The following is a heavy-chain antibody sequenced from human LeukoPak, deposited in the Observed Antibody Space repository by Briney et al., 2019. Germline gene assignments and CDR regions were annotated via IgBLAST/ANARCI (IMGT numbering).Heavy chain of an antibody. V-gene: IGHV4-59*01. D-gene: IGHD2-21*02. Sequence: SETLSLTCTVSNGSISTYYWSWIRQTPGKGLEWIGYIYYSGSTNYNPSLRSRVTISVDTSKNQFSLKLSSVTAADTAVYYCARGSYCGGDCYPGPYYFDYWGQGTLVTVSS. J-gene: IGHJ4*02. CDR3: ARGSYCGGDCYPGPYYFDY. CDR2: IYYSGST. CDR1: NGSISTYY.